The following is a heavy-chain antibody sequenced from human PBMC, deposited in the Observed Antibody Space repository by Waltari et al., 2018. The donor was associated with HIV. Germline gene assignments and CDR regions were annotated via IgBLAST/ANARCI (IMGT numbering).Heavy chain of an antibody. CDR1: GYTLTELS. D-gene: IGHD3-9*01. Sequence: QVQLVQSGAEVKKPGASVKVSCKVSGYTLTELSMHWVRQAPGKGLEWMGGFDPEDGETIYAQKFQGRVTMTEDTSTDTAYMELSSLRSEDTAVYYCAGYILTGYYSTYYFDYWGQGTLVTVSS. V-gene: IGHV1-24*01. CDR3: AGYILTGYYSTYYFDY. CDR2: FDPEDGET. J-gene: IGHJ4*02.